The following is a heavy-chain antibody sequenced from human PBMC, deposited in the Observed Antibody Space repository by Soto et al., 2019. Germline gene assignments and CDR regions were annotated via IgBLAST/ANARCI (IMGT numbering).Heavy chain of an antibody. CDR2: ISGSGGST. V-gene: IGHV3-23*01. D-gene: IGHD1-26*01. J-gene: IGHJ6*02. CDR1: GFTFSSYA. CDR3: AKSSGIDYYYGMDV. Sequence: GGSLRLSCAASGFTFSSYAMSWVRQAPGKGLEWVSAISGSGGSTYYADSVKGRFTISRDNSKNTLYLQMNSLRAEDTAVYYCAKSSGIDYYYGMDVWGQGTTVTVSS.